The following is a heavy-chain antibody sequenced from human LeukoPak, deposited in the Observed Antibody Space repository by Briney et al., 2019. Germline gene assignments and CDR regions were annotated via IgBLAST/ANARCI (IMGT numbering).Heavy chain of an antibody. J-gene: IGHJ5*02. CDR3: AGYGSGSYYSHWFDP. CDR1: GGSISSGGYS. CDR2: IYHSGST. Sequence: PSQTLSLTCAVSGGSISSGGYSWSWIRQPPGTGLEWIGYIYHSGSTYYNPSLKSRVTISVDRSKNQFSLKLSSVTAADTAVYYCAGYGSGSYYSHWFDPWGQGTLVTVSS. V-gene: IGHV4-30-2*01. D-gene: IGHD3-10*01.